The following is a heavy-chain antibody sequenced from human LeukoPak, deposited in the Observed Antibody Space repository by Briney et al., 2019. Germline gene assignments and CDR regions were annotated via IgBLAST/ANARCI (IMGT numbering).Heavy chain of an antibody. CDR3: ARVVYGDYPNCFDP. V-gene: IGHV4-59*01. CDR1: GGSISSYY. CDR2: IYYSGST. Sequence: PSETLSLTCTVSGGSISSYYWSWIRQPPGKGLEWIGYIYYSGSTNYNPSLKSRVTISVDTSKNQFSLKLSSVTAADTAVYYCARVVYGDYPNCFDPWGQGTLVTVSS. D-gene: IGHD4-17*01. J-gene: IGHJ5*02.